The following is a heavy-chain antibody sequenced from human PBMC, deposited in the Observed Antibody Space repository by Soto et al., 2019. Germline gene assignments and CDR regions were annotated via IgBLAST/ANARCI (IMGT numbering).Heavy chain of an antibody. D-gene: IGHD4-17*01. CDR1: SAPVSSTTYT. CDR3: ATFESYGDLDY. Sequence: SETLSLTCTVSSAPVSSTTYTWGWIRQPPGKGLEWIACIYYGGRSYYNPTLTSRVTISVDTSKNQFSLKLTAVTAADTAVYYCATFESYGDLDYWGQGTLVTVSS. V-gene: IGHV4-39*01. J-gene: IGHJ4*02. CDR2: IYYGGRS.